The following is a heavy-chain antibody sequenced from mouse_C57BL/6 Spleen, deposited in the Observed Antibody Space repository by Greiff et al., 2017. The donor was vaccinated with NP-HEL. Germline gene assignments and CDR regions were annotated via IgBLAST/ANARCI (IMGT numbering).Heavy chain of an antibody. Sequence: EVKLVESGGGLVKPGGSLKLSCAASGFTFSSYAMSWVRQTPEKRLEWVATISDGGSYTYYPDNVKGRFTISRDNAKNNLYLQMSHLKSEDTAMYYCARDHGSSSFDYWGQGTTLTVSS. CDR2: ISDGGSYT. J-gene: IGHJ2*01. CDR3: ARDHGSSSFDY. D-gene: IGHD1-1*01. CDR1: GFTFSSYA. V-gene: IGHV5-4*01.